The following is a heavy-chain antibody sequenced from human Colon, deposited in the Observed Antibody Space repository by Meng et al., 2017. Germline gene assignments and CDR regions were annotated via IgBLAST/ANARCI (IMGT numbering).Heavy chain of an antibody. CDR3: ARGLNYGGGTY. CDR2: MNPNSGNT. CDR1: GYTFTSYD. J-gene: IGHJ4*02. Sequence: SVTVSCKASGYTFTSYDIHWVRQATGQGLEWMGWMNPNSGNTGYAQKFQGRVTLTRNTSISTAYMELSSLRSEDTAVYYCARGLNYGGGTYWGQGTLVTVSS. V-gene: IGHV1-8*01. D-gene: IGHD4-23*01.